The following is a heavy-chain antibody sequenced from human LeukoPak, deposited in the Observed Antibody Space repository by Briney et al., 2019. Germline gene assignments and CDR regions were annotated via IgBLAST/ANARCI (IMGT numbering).Heavy chain of an antibody. CDR3: ARHSGYSYGYAYYYSYMDV. CDR1: GGSISSSSYY. D-gene: IGHD5-18*01. CDR2: IYYSGST. Sequence: SETLSLTCTVSGGSISSSSYYWGWIRQPPGKGLEWIGSIYYSGSTYYNPSLKSRVTISVDPSKNQFSLKLSSVTAADTAVYYCARHSGYSYGYAYYYSYMDVWGKRTPVTVSS. J-gene: IGHJ6*03. V-gene: IGHV4-39*01.